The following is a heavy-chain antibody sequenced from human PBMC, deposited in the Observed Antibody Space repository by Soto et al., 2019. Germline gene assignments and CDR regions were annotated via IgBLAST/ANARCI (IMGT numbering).Heavy chain of an antibody. CDR3: AKDLMGYYGSGSYWNYFDY. J-gene: IGHJ4*02. Sequence: EVQLLESGGGLVQPGGSLRLSCAASGFTFSSYAMSWVRQAPGKGLEWVSAISGSGGSTYYADSVKGRFTISRDNSKNTLYLQMNSLRAEDTAVYYCAKDLMGYYGSGSYWNYFDYWGQGTLVTVSS. V-gene: IGHV3-23*01. CDR1: GFTFSSYA. CDR2: ISGSGGST. D-gene: IGHD3-10*01.